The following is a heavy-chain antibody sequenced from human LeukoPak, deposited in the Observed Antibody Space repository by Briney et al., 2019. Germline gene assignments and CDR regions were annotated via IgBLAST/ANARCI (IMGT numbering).Heavy chain of an antibody. Sequence: PSQTLSLTCTVSGASISSGDYHWNWIRQPPGKGLEWIGFIHDSGSTYYNPSLKSRVSISRDISKNQLSLMLSSVTAADTAVYYCARGFGAGNYYYGWFDPWGQGTLVSVSS. V-gene: IGHV4-30-4*01. D-gene: IGHD3-10*01. CDR1: GASISSGDYH. J-gene: IGHJ5*02. CDR2: IHDSGST. CDR3: ARGFGAGNYYYGWFDP.